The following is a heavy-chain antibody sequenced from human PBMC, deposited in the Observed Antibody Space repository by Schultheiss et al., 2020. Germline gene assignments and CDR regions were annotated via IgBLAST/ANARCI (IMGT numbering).Heavy chain of an antibody. CDR1: GGSISSSSYY. CDR3: ARQGTQGEYYYYGMDV. CDR2: IYYSGST. Sequence: SETLSLTCTVSGGSISSSSYYWGWIRQPPGKGLEWIGYIYYSGSTNYNPSLKSRVTISVDTSKNQFSLKLSSVTAADTAVYYCARQGTQGEYYYYGMDVWGKGTTVTVSS. J-gene: IGHJ6*04. V-gene: IGHV4-61*05. D-gene: IGHD1-1*01.